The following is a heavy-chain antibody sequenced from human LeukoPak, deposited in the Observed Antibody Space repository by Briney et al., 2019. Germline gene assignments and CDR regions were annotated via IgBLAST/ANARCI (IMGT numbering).Heavy chain of an antibody. D-gene: IGHD1-1*01. CDR3: AGWNAFDI. V-gene: IGHV3-74*01. CDR2: INTDGSST. J-gene: IGHJ3*02. CDR1: GITFSNYW. Sequence: GGSLRLPXAASGITFSNYWMHWVRQAPGKGLVWVSRINTDGSSTNYADSVKGRFTISRDNAKNTLYLQMNSLRAEDTAVYYCAGWNAFDIWGQGTMVTVSS.